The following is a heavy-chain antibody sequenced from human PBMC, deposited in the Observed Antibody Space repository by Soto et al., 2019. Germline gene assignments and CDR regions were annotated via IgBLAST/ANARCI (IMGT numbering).Heavy chain of an antibody. V-gene: IGHV4-30-2*01. CDR2: IYHSGST. Sequence: PSETLSLTCAVSGGSIGSGGYSWSWIRQPPGKGLEWIGYIYHSGSTYYNPSLKSRVTISVDRSKNQFSLKLSSVTAADTAVYYCAREDAAWGWFDPWGQGTLVTVSS. D-gene: IGHD3-16*01. CDR1: GGSIGSGGYS. J-gene: IGHJ5*02. CDR3: AREDAAWGWFDP.